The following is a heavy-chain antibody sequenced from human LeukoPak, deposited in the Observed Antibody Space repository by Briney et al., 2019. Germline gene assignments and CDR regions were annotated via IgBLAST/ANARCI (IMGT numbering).Heavy chain of an antibody. CDR1: GFTVSSNY. CDR3: ASRTYCSSTSCYNLDV. CDR2: IYSGGST. V-gene: IGHV3-66*01. J-gene: IGHJ4*02. Sequence: GGSLRLSCAASGFTVSSNYMGWVRQAPGKGLEWVSVIYSGGSTYYADSVKGRFTISRDNSKNTLYLQMNSLRAEDTAVYYCASRTYCSSTSCYNLDVWGQGTLVTVSS. D-gene: IGHD2-2*01.